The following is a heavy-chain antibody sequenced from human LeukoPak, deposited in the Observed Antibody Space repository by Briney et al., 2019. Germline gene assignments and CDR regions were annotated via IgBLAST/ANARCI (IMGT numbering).Heavy chain of an antibody. J-gene: IGHJ4*02. CDR3: ARAYSSSWYPRFDY. D-gene: IGHD6-13*01. V-gene: IGHV4-61*08. CDR1: GGSISSGGYS. CDR2: IYYSGST. Sequence: PSETLSLTCAVSGGSISSGGYSWSWIRQPPGKGLEWIGYIYYSGSTNYNPSLKSRVTISVDTSKNQFSLKLSSVTAADTAVYYCARAYSSSWYPRFDYWGQGTLVTVSS.